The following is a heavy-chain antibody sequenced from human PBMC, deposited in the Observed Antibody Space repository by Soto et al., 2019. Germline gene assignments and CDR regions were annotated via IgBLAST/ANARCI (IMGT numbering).Heavy chain of an antibody. Sequence: ASVKVSCKASGYTFTGYYMHWVRQAPGQGLEWMGWINPNSGGTNYAQKFQGWVTMTRDTSISTAYMGLSRLRSDDTAVYYCARDQEATIFGVVTPYGMNVWGQGTTVTVSS. CDR1: GYTFTGYY. D-gene: IGHD3-3*01. CDR3: ARDQEATIFGVVTPYGMNV. V-gene: IGHV1-2*04. J-gene: IGHJ6*02. CDR2: INPNSGGT.